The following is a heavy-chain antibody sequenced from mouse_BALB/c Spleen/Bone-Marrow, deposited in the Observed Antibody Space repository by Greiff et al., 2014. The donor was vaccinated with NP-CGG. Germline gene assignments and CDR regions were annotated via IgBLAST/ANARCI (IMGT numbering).Heavy chain of an antibody. Sequence: VQLQESGAELAKPGASVKMSCKASGYTFTSYWMHWVKQRPGQGLEWIGYINPSTGYTEYNQKFKYKATLTADKSSGTAYMQLSSLTSEDSAVYYCARSAPWDGFAYWGQGTLVTVSA. D-gene: IGHD4-1*01. V-gene: IGHV1-7*01. CDR1: GYTFTSYW. J-gene: IGHJ3*01. CDR3: ARSAPWDGFAY. CDR2: INPSTGYT.